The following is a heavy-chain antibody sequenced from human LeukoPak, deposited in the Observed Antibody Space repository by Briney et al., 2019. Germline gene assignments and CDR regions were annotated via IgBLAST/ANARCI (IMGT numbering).Heavy chain of an antibody. V-gene: IGHV4-59*07. CDR3: ARVVGATGSSDY. Sequence: SDPLSLTCSLSGLSISSEHWGSIRPPPGKGLEWIEYIYYIGSTNYNPSLKTRIPISVDTSKSHFSLKLSSVTAADTAVYYCARVVGATGSSDYWGQGTLVTVSS. CDR2: IYYIGST. J-gene: IGHJ4*02. D-gene: IGHD2-15*01. CDR1: GLSISSEH.